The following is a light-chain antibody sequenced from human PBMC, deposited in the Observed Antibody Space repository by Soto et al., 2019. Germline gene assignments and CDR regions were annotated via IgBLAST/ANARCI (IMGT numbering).Light chain of an antibody. Sequence: EIVMTQSPATLSVSPGERATLSCRASQSISITLAWYQQKPGQAPMLLIYGASTSATDIPARSSGSGSGTVFTLTNSALQSKDFAVYYCQAYNNWPRTFGGGTKVEI. CDR2: GAS. J-gene: IGKJ4*01. CDR1: QSISIT. V-gene: IGKV3-15*01. CDR3: QAYNNWPRT.